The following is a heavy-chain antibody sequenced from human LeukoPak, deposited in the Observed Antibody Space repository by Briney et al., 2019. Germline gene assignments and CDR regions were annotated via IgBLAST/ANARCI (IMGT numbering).Heavy chain of an antibody. CDR2: IYYSGST. Sequence: PSETLSLTCTVSGGSISSSGYYWSWIRQHPGKGLEWIGYIYYSGSTYYNPSLKSRVTISVDTSKNQFSLKLSSVTAADTAVYYCARASSSWSEDYWGQGTLVTVPS. J-gene: IGHJ4*02. V-gene: IGHV4-31*03. D-gene: IGHD6-13*01. CDR1: GGSISSSGYY. CDR3: ARASSSWSEDY.